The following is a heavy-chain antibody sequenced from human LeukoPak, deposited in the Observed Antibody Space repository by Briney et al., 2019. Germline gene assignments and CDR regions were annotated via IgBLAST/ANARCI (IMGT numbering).Heavy chain of an antibody. CDR3: ARVLRYFDWLKGPGYYYYMDV. Sequence: TLSLTCTVSGGSISSSNWWSWVRQPPGKGLEWIGEIYHSGRTNYNPSLKSRVTISVDKSKNQFSLKLSSVTAADTAVYYCARVLRYFDWLKGPGYYYYMDVWGKGTTVTISS. CDR2: IYHSGRT. D-gene: IGHD3-9*01. V-gene: IGHV4-4*02. CDR1: GGSISSSNW. J-gene: IGHJ6*03.